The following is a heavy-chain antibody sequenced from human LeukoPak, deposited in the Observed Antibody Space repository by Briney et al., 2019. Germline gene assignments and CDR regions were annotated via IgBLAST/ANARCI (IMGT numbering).Heavy chain of an antibody. CDR2: IYYSGST. J-gene: IGHJ4*02. V-gene: IGHV4-30-4*01. D-gene: IGHD3-10*01. Sequence: PAQTLSLTCTVSGGSSSSGDYYWSGIRQPPGKGLEWIGYIYYSGSTYYNPSLKSRVTISVDTSKNQFSLKLSSVTAADTAVYYCARIWFGELSPDYWGQGTLVTVSS. CDR3: ARIWFGELSPDY. CDR1: GGSSSSGDYY.